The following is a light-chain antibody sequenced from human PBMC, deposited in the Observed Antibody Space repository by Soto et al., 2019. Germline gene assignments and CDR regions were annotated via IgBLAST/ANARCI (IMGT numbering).Light chain of an antibody. Sequence: DIQMTQSTPSLSAPVGVRITITSRASHSISPYLNWDQQEPGKAPQLLIYSASTLQSGVPSRFSGSGSGTDFALTITSLQPEDLATYYCQHCYSSPPTFGGGTNLEI. V-gene: IGKV1-39*01. J-gene: IGKJ4*01. CDR2: SAS. CDR3: QHCYSSPPT. CDR1: HSISPY.